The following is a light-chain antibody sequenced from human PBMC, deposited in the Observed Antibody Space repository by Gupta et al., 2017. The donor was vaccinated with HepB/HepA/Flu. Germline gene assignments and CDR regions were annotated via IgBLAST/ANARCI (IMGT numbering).Light chain of an antibody. Sequence: QSALTQPASVSGSPGQSITISCTGTSSDVGGYNYVSWYQQHPGKAPKFIISDVSNRPSGVSNRFSGSKSGNTASLTISGLQAEDEADYFCCSYTTSTTLGVFGTGTKVTVL. CDR2: DVS. CDR1: SSDVGGYNY. V-gene: IGLV2-14*03. CDR3: CSYTTSTTLGV. J-gene: IGLJ1*01.